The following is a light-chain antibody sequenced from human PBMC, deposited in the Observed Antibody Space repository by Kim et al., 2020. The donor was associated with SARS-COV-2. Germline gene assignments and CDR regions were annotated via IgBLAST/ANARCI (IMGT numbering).Light chain of an antibody. CDR1: SLRSYY. CDR3: NSRDSSGNLVV. Sequence: SSELTQDPAVSVALGQTVRITCQGDSLRSYYASWYQQKPGQAPVLLIYGKNNRPSGIPDRFSGSSSGNTASLTITGAQAEDEADYYCNSRDSSGNLVVFG. J-gene: IGLJ2*01. CDR2: GKN. V-gene: IGLV3-19*01.